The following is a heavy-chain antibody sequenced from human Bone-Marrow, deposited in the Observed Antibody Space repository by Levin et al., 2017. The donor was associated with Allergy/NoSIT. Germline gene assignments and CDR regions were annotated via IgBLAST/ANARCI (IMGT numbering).Heavy chain of an antibody. V-gene: IGHV3-30-3*01. J-gene: IGHJ4*02. CDR3: ARDLPPYSGSYHFNY. Sequence: SLKISCAASGFSFSDYMMHWVRQAPGKGLEWVAVISDDGDSQYYADSVKGRFTISRDNSKNTLYLQMNSLRPEDTAVFYCARDLPPYSGSYHFNYWGQGTLVIVSS. CDR1: GFSFSDYM. D-gene: IGHD1-26*01. CDR2: ISDDGDSQ.